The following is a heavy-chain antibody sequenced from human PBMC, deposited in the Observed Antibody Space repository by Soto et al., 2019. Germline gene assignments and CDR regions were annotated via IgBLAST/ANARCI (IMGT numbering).Heavy chain of an antibody. CDR1: GGSISSGGYY. CDR2: IYYSGST. J-gene: IGHJ5*02. V-gene: IGHV4-31*03. CDR3: ARTLSYCSSTSCWEGNWFDP. Sequence: PSETLSLTCTVSGGSISSGGYYWSWIRQHPGKGLEWIGYIYYSGSTYYNPSLKSRVTISVDTSKNQFSLKLSSVTAADTAAYYCARTLSYCSSTSCWEGNWFDPWGQGTLVTVSS. D-gene: IGHD2-2*01.